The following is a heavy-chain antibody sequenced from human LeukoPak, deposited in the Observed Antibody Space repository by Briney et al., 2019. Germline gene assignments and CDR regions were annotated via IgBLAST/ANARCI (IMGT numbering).Heavy chain of an antibody. Sequence: GGSLRLSCAASGFTFSSYWMSWVRQAPGKGLEWVANIKQDGSEKYYVDSVKGRFTISRDNAKNSLYLQMNSLRAEDTAVCYCARDCPSFNYDILTGYYIDYWGQGTLVTVSS. CDR3: ARDCPSFNYDILTGYYIDY. V-gene: IGHV3-7*01. CDR1: GFTFSSYW. D-gene: IGHD3-9*01. CDR2: IKQDGSEK. J-gene: IGHJ4*02.